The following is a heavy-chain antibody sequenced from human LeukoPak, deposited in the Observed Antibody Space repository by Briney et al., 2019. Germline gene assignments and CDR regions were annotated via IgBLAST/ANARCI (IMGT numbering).Heavy chain of an antibody. D-gene: IGHD6-19*01. CDR3: ARVVGVAQLDY. CDR1: GFTFSSYA. V-gene: IGHV3-30*04. Sequence: PGRSLRLSCAASGFTFSSYAMHWVRQAPGKGLEWVAVISYDGSNKYYADSVKGRFTISRDNSKNTLYLQMNSLRAEDTAVYYCARVVGVAQLDYWGQGTLVTVSS. CDR2: ISYDGSNK. J-gene: IGHJ4*02.